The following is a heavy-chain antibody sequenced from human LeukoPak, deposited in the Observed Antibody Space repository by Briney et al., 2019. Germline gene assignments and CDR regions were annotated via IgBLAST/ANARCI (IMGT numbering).Heavy chain of an antibody. CDR3: ARERGTNGFDP. CDR2: INPSGGST. V-gene: IGHV1-46*01. Sequence: GASVKVSCKASGYTFTSYYMHWVRQAPGQGLEWMGIINPSGGSTSYAQKFQGRVTMTRDMSTSTVYMELSSLTSEDTAFYYCARERGTNGFDPWGQGTLVTASS. CDR1: GYTFTSYY. D-gene: IGHD2-8*01. J-gene: IGHJ5*02.